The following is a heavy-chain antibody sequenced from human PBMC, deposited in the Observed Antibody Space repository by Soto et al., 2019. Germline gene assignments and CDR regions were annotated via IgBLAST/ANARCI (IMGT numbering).Heavy chain of an antibody. CDR1: VYTFTSYG. D-gene: IGHD6-19*01. CDR3: AITRSYSSGSHFDH. J-gene: IGHJ4*02. V-gene: IGHV1-18*01. Sequence: ASVRVSCKDSVYTFTSYGISWVRQAPGQGLEWMGWISAYNGNTNYAQKLQGRVTMTTDTSTSTAYMELRSLRSDDTAVYYCAITRSYSSGSHFDHSGPVTLVTVSS. CDR2: ISAYNGNT.